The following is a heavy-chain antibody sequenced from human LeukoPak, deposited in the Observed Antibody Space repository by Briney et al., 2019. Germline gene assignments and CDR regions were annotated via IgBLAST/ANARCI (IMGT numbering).Heavy chain of an antibody. D-gene: IGHD5-18*01. J-gene: IGHJ4*02. CDR2: IYPGDSDT. V-gene: IGHV5-51*01. CDR1: GYSFTSNW. CDR3: ARGDAAMNLVRN. Sequence: GESLKISCKGSGYSFTSNWIGWVRQMPGRGLEWMGIIYPGDSDTRHSPSFQGQVTISADKSISTASLQWSSLKASDTAMYYCARGDAAMNLVRNWGQGTLVTVSS.